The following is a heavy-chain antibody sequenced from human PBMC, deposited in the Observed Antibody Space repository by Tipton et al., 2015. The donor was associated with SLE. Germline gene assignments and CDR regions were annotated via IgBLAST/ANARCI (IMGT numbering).Heavy chain of an antibody. J-gene: IGHJ2*01. V-gene: IGHV3-9*01. Sequence: SLRLSCAASGFTFDDYAMHWVRQAPGKGLEWVSGISWNSGSIGYADSVKGRFTISRDNAKNSLYLQMNSLRAEDTAVYYCARDVDWYFDLWGRGTLVTVSS. CDR2: ISWNSGSI. CDR1: GFTFDDYA. CDR3: ARDVDWYFDL.